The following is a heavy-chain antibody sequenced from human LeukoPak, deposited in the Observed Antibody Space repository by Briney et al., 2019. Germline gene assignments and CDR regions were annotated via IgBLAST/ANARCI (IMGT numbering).Heavy chain of an antibody. V-gene: IGHV3-30*03. Sequence: GGSLRLSCAASGFTFSSYGMHWVRQAPGKGLEWVAVISYDGSNKYYADSVKGRFTISRDNSKNTLYLQMNSLRPEDTAVYYCARGPDYGDYRLVDPWGQGTLVTVSS. CDR2: ISYDGSNK. J-gene: IGHJ5*02. D-gene: IGHD4-17*01. CDR3: ARGPDYGDYRLVDP. CDR1: GFTFSSYG.